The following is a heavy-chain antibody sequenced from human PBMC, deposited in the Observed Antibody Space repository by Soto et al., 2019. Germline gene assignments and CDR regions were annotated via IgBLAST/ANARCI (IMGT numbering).Heavy chain of an antibody. Sequence: WGSLRLSCAASGFTFSSYAMHWVRQAPGKGLVWVSRIIGDGTTTAYADSVKGRFTISRDNARNTLYLQMNSLRAEDTAVYYCAKVRRYSGYEYFDYWGQGALVTVSS. CDR3: AKVRRYSGYEYFDY. CDR2: IIGDGTTT. D-gene: IGHD5-12*01. V-gene: IGHV3-74*03. CDR1: GFTFSSYA. J-gene: IGHJ4*02.